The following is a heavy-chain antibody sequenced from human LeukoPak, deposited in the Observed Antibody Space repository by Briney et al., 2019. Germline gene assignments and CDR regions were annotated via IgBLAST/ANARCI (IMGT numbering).Heavy chain of an antibody. D-gene: IGHD6-19*01. CDR3: ARHRSGWYRGAWFDP. J-gene: IGHJ5*02. V-gene: IGHV4-34*01. Sequence: SETLSLTCAVYGGYFSGYYWSWIPQPPGKGLEWIGEINHSGSTNYNPSLKSRVTIAVDTSKNQFSLKLSSVTAADTAVYYCARHRSGWYRGAWFDPWGQGTLVTVSS. CDR2: INHSGST. CDR1: GGYFSGYY.